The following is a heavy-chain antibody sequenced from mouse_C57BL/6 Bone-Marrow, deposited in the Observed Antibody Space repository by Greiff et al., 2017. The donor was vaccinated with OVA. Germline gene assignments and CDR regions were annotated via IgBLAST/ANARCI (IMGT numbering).Heavy chain of an antibody. Sequence: QVQLQQSGAELVKPGASVKLSCKASGYTFTSYWMHWVKQRPGQGLEWIGMIHPNSGSTNYNEKFKSKATLTVDKSSSTAYMQLSSLTSEDSAVYYCARSGETAQARGFAYWGLGTLVTVSA. CDR3: ARSGETAQARGFAY. CDR1: GYTFTSYW. J-gene: IGHJ3*01. D-gene: IGHD3-2*02. V-gene: IGHV1-64*01. CDR2: IHPNSGST.